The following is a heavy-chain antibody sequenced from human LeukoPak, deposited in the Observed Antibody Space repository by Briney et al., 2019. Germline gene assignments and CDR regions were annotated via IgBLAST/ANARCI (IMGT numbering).Heavy chain of an antibody. D-gene: IGHD5-12*01. Sequence: PSETLSLTCSVSGDSISSYYWIWIRQPPVKGLEWIGYIYHSGSTNYNPSLKSRVTISVDTSKNQFSLKVTPVTAADTAVYYCARSAGRSYYYNYMDVWGKGTTVTVSS. CDR1: GDSISSYY. CDR3: ARSAGRSYYYNYMDV. CDR2: IYHSGST. V-gene: IGHV4-59*01. J-gene: IGHJ6*03.